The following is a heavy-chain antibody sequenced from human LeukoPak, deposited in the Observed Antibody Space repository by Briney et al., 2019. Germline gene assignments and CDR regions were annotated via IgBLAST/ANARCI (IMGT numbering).Heavy chain of an antibody. V-gene: IGHV1-2*02. CDR1: GYTFTGYY. D-gene: IGHD6-19*01. CDR2: INPNSGGT. J-gene: IGHJ6*02. CDR3: ARDPFGGWYLCGMDV. Sequence: ASVKVSCKASGYTFTGYYMHWVRQAPGQGLEWMGWINPNSGGTNYAQKFQGRVTMTRDTSISTAYMELCRLRSDDTAVYYCARDPFGGWYLCGMDVWGQGTTVTVSS.